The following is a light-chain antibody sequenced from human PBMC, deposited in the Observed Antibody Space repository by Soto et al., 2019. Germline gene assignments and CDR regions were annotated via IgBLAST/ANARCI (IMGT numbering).Light chain of an antibody. CDR2: GNN. V-gene: IGLV1-40*01. Sequence: QSVLTQPPSVSGAPGQRVTISCTGSTSNIGPAYDVHWYQQLPGTAPKLLISGNNNRPSGVPDRFSGSKSGTSASLAITGLQAEDESYYYCQSYDSLLSGPYHFGTGPKFAVL. J-gene: IGLJ1*01. CDR3: QSYDSLLSGPYH. CDR1: TSNIGPAYD.